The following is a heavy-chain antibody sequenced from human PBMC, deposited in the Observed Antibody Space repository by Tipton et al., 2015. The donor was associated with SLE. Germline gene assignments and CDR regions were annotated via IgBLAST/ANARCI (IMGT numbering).Heavy chain of an antibody. J-gene: IGHJ6*02. CDR2: ISWDGGRT. Sequence: SLRLSCAASGFTFDDYAMHWVRQAPGKGLEWVSLISWDGGRTYYADSVKGRFTISRDNSKNSLYLQMNSLRAEDTALYYCAKDRQMVGYYYGMDVWGQGTTVTVSS. CDR1: GFTFDDYA. V-gene: IGHV3-43D*04. CDR3: AKDRQMVGYYYGMDV. D-gene: IGHD2-8*01.